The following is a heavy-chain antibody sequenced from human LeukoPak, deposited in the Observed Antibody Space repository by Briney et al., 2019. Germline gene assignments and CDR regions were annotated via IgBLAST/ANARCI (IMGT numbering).Heavy chain of an antibody. CDR2: MNPNSGNT. CDR3: ARGWAYYDILTGYYQNAFDI. D-gene: IGHD3-9*01. Sequence: ASVKVSCKASGYTFTSYDINWVRQATGQGLEWMGWMNPNSGNTGYAQKFQGRVTMTRNTSISTAYMELSSLRSEDTAVYYCARGWAYYDILTGYYQNAFDIWGQGTMVTVSS. J-gene: IGHJ3*02. CDR1: GYTFTSYD. V-gene: IGHV1-8*01.